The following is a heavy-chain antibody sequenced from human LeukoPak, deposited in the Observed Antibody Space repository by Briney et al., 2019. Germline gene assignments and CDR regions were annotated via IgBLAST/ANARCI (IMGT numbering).Heavy chain of an antibody. CDR1: GFTFSSYS. D-gene: IGHD6-19*01. CDR2: ISSGSTTI. J-gene: IGHJ4*02. V-gene: IGHV3-48*01. Sequence: GSLRLSCATSGFTFSSYSVNRVRQAPGKGLEWVSYISSGSTTIYYADSVKGRFTISRDNAKNSLYLQMNSLRAEDTAVYYCARDVEQWLVRVYYFDYWGQGTLVTVSS. CDR3: ARDVEQWLVRVYYFDY.